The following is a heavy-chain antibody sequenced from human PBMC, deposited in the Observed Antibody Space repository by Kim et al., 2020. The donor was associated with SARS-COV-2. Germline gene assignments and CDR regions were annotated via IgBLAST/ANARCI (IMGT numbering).Heavy chain of an antibody. CDR2: IIPIVGTA. CDR1: GGTFSSYA. Sequence: SVKVSCKASGGTFSSYAISWGRQAPGQGLEWMGGIIPIVGTANYAQKFQGRVTITADESTSTAYMELSSLRSEDTAVYYCARAVWQNPGYYYYGMDVWGQGTTVTVSS. CDR3: ARAVWQNPGYYYYGMDV. V-gene: IGHV1-69*13. D-gene: IGHD2-8*01. J-gene: IGHJ6*01.